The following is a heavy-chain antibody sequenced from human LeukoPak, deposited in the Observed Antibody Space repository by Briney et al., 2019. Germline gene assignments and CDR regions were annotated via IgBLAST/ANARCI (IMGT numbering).Heavy chain of an antibody. CDR1: GYTFTGYY. CDR3: ARASSCYGRGFKWFDP. Sequence: ASVKVSCKASGYTFTGYYMRWVRQAPGQGLEWMGWINPNSGGTNYAQKFQGRVTMTRDTSISTAYMELSRLRSDDTAVYYCARASSCYGRGFKWFDPWGQGTLVTVSS. D-gene: IGHD2-15*01. J-gene: IGHJ5*02. V-gene: IGHV1-2*02. CDR2: INPNSGGT.